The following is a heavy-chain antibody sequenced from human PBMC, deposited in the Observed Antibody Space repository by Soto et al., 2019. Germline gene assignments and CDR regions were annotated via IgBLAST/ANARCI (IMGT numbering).Heavy chain of an antibody. J-gene: IGHJ4*02. CDR2: ISAYNGNT. Sequence: QVQLVQSGAEVKKPGASVKVSCKASGYTFTSYGISWVRQAPGQGLEWMGWISAYNGNTNYAQKLQGRVTMTTDTSTSTPDMELRSRRSDDTAVYYCARESSSSCHDYWGQGTLVTVSS. CDR3: ARESSSSCHDY. V-gene: IGHV1-18*01. D-gene: IGHD6-13*01. CDR1: GYTFTSYG.